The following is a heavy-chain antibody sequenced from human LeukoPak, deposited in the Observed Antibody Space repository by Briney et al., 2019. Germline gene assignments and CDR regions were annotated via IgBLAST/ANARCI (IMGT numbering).Heavy chain of an antibody. Sequence: ASVKVSCKASGYSFTSYGITWVRQAPGQGLEWMGWITSYNDNTNYAQNLQGRVTMTTDTSTSTAYMELRSLRSDDTAVYYGARYDPDGDNWFDPWGQGTLVTVSS. CDR2: ITSYNDNT. D-gene: IGHD3-3*01. J-gene: IGHJ5*02. V-gene: IGHV1-18*04. CDR1: GYSFTSYG. CDR3: ARYDPDGDNWFDP.